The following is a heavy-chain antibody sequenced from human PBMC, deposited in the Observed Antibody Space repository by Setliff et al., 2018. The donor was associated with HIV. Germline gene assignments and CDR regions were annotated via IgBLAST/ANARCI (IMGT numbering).Heavy chain of an antibody. V-gene: IGHV4-39*01. Sequence: PSETLSLTCNVSGDSIGTGTHYWAWIRQPPGKGLEWIGSLYGHSSTYYTKSLRGRVTISADTPKNQFSLRLSSVTALDMAVYYCSRLYGSGHYFAFDFWGQGALVTVSS. CDR3: SRLYGSGHYFAFDF. D-gene: IGHD3-10*01. CDR1: GDSIGTGTHY. CDR2: LYGHSST. J-gene: IGHJ4*02.